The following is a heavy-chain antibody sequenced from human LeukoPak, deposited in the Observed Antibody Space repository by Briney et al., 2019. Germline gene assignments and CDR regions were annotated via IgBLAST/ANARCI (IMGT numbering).Heavy chain of an antibody. J-gene: IGHJ4*02. CDR1: GYSFTSYW. V-gene: IGHV5-51*01. D-gene: IGHD5-18*01. CDR2: IYPGDSDT. Sequence: GESLKISCKGSGYSFTSYWIGWVRQIPGKGLEWMGIIYPGDSDTRYSPSFQGQVTISADKSISTAYLQWSSLKASDPAMYYCARPPRGYSYGSLYWGQGTLVTVSS. CDR3: ARPPRGYSYGSLY.